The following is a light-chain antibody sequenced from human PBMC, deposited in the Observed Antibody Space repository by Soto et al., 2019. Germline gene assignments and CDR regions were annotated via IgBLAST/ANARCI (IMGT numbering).Light chain of an antibody. CDR2: GVY. CDR1: QTGSNSY. Sequence: IVLTQSPGTLSLSPGERATLSCRASQTGSNSYLAWYQHKSGQAPRLLIYGVYSRATGIPDRFSGSGSGTEFTLTITRLEPKDSAVYFCQHYGFSQWTFGQGTKVEIK. CDR3: QHYGFSQWT. V-gene: IGKV3-20*01. J-gene: IGKJ1*01.